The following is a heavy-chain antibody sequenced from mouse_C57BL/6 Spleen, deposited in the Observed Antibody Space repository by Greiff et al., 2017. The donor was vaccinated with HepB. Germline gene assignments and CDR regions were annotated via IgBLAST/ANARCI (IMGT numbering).Heavy chain of an antibody. Sequence: VQLQQSGAELVRPGASVKLSCKASGYTFTDYYINWVKQRPGQGLEWIARIYPGSGNTYYNEKFKGKATMTAEKSSSTAYMQLSSLTSEDSAVYFCAREGSMVTGYFDVWGTGTTVTVSS. CDR1: GYTFTDYY. CDR3: AREGSMVTGYFDV. V-gene: IGHV1-76*01. D-gene: IGHD2-2*01. CDR2: IYPGSGNT. J-gene: IGHJ1*03.